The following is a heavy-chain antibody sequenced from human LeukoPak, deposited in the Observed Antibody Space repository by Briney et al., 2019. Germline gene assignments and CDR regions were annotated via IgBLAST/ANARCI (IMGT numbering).Heavy chain of an antibody. CDR1: GFTFSDYG. CDR3: TREQTSSIKD. Sequence: GTSLRLSCAASGFTFSDYGMHWVRQAPGKGLVWVSRINSDGSSTFYADSVKGRFTISRDNAKNTLFLQMNSLRAEDTAVYYCTREQTSSIKDWGQGTLVTVSS. CDR2: INSDGSST. V-gene: IGHV3-74*01. D-gene: IGHD6-6*01. J-gene: IGHJ4*02.